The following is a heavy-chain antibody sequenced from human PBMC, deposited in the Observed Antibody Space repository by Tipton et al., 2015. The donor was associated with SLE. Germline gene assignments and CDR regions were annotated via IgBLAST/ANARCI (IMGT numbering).Heavy chain of an antibody. J-gene: IGHJ3*02. V-gene: IGHV5-51*03. CDR2: IYPGDSDA. CDR3: ARRGISSQSFGMIRVGAFDI. CDR1: GYSFTTYW. Sequence: VQLVQSGAEVKKPGESLRISCKGSGYSFTTYWIGWVRQMPGKGLEWMGIIYPGDSDARYSPSFQGQVTISADKSISTAYLQWSSLKASDTAIYYCARRGISSQSFGMIRVGAFDIWGQGTMVTVSS. D-gene: IGHD3-3*01.